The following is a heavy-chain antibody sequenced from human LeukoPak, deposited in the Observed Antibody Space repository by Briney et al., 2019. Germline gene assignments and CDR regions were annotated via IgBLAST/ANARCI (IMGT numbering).Heavy chain of an antibody. J-gene: IGHJ5*02. Sequence: GGSLRLSCAASGFTFSSYAMSWVRQAPGKGLEWVSAINGSGAGTYYADSVKGRFTISRDNSKNTLYLQVNTLRAEDTAIYYCAKWTEGGPWGQGTLVTVSS. CDR3: AKWTEGGP. CDR2: INGSGAGT. CDR1: GFTFSSYA. V-gene: IGHV3-23*01. D-gene: IGHD2-15*01.